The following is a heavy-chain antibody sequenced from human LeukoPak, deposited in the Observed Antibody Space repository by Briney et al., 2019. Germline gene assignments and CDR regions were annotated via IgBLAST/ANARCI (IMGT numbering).Heavy chain of an antibody. D-gene: IGHD6-13*01. Sequence: PSETLSLTCTVSGGSISSSSYYWGWIRQPPGKGLEWIVSIYYSGSTYYNPSLKSRVTISVDTSKNQFSLKLSSVTAADTAVYYCARRSSSWTYYFDYWGQGTLVTVSS. CDR3: ARRSSSWTYYFDY. J-gene: IGHJ4*02. CDR2: IYYSGST. CDR1: GGSISSSSYY. V-gene: IGHV4-39*01.